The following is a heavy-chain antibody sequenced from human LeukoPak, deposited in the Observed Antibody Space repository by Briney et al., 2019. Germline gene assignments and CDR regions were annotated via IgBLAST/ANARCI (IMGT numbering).Heavy chain of an antibody. D-gene: IGHD5-24*01. J-gene: IGHJ4*02. CDR2: INHSGGT. Sequence: SETLSLTYAVYGGSLSGYYWSWIRQPPGKGLEWIGEINHSGGTNYNPSLKSRVTMSVDMSKNQFSLIMTSVTAADTAVYYCAREGTRDGYSFDIWGQGTLVTVSS. V-gene: IGHV4-34*01. CDR3: AREGTRDGYSFDI. CDR1: GGSLSGYY.